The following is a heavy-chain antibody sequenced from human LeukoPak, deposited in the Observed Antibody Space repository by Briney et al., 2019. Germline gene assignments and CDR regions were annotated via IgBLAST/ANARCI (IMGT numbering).Heavy chain of an antibody. D-gene: IGHD3-3*01. J-gene: IGHJ5*02. CDR3: ARAAIFGVPSPNWFDP. CDR2: IWYDGSNK. CDR1: GFTFSDDG. V-gene: IGHV3-33*01. Sequence: GGSLRLSCIASGFTFSDDGMHWVRQAPGKGLEWVAVIWYDGSNKYYADSVKGRFTISRDNSKNTLYLQMNSLRAEDTAVYYCARAAIFGVPSPNWFDPWGQGTLVTVSS.